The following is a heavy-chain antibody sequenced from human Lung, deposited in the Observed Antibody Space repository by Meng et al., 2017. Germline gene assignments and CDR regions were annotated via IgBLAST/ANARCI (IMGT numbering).Heavy chain of an antibody. Sequence: GESLKISCEGSGFTFSNADMTWVRQVPGKRLEWVARIKSKPDGKTIDYAAPVKGRFPISRDDSKNTVYLQMNSLKTEDTAVYYCSGHIDYWGQGTLVTVSS. CDR1: GFTFSNAD. CDR2: IKSKPDGKTI. D-gene: IGHD5-12*01. V-gene: IGHV3-15*01. J-gene: IGHJ4*02. CDR3: SGHIDY.